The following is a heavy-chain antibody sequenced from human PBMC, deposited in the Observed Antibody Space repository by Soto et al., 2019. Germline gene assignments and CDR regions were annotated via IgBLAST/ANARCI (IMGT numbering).Heavy chain of an antibody. J-gene: IGHJ6*02. CDR3: AKDLGAAGPKPYGMDV. CDR1: GLTFSSYG. V-gene: IGHV3-30*18. Sequence: GGSLRLSCAASGLTFSSYGMHWVRQAPGKGLEWVAVISYDGSNKYYADSVKGRFTISRDNSKNTLYLQMNSLRAEDTAVYYCAKDLGAAGPKPYGMDVWGQGTTVTVSS. CDR2: ISYDGSNK. D-gene: IGHD6-13*01.